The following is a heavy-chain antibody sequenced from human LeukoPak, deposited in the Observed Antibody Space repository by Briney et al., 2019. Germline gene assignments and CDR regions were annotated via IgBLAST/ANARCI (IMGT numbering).Heavy chain of an antibody. V-gene: IGHV4-38-2*02. J-gene: IGHJ4*02. CDR2: VYQSGTT. Sequence: SETLSLTCTVSGFSISSGHYWGWVRQPPGAGLEWIGSVYQSGTTYYNPSLKRRVTTSVDISKNQFSLRLRPVTAADTAVYYCARIFIRNGYSSYFDCWGQGTLVTVSS. CDR3: ARIFIRNGYSSYFDC. D-gene: IGHD5-18*01. CDR1: GFSISSGHY.